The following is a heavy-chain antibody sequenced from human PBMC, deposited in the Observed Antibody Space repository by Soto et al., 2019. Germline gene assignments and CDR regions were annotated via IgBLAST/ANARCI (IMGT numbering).Heavy chain of an antibody. CDR1: GFTVSSNY. D-gene: IGHD2-2*02. V-gene: IGHV3-30*18. J-gene: IGHJ3*02. Sequence: GGSLRLSCAASGFTVSSNYMSWVRQAPGKGLEWVAVISYDGSNKYYADSVKGRFTISRDNSKNTLYLQMNSLRAEDTAVYYCAKAIVVVPAARPGYCSVLYGGHDSFDIWGQGTMVT. CDR2: ISYDGSNK. CDR3: AKAIVVVPAARPGYCSVLYGGHDSFDI.